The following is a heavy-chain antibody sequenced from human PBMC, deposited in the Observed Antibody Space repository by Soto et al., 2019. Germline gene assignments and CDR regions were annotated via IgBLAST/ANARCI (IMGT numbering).Heavy chain of an antibody. J-gene: IGHJ4*02. CDR1: GFSLSTSGVG. D-gene: IGHD6-19*01. V-gene: IGHV2-5*02. CDR3: AHTGTLAVADWYFDY. CDR2: IYWDDDK. Sequence: QITLKESGPTLVKPTQTLTLTCTFSGFSLSTSGVGVGWIRQPPGKALEWLALIYWDDDKRYSPSLKSRLTITKDTSKNQVVLTMTNMDPVDTATYYCAHTGTLAVADWYFDYWGQGTLVTVSS.